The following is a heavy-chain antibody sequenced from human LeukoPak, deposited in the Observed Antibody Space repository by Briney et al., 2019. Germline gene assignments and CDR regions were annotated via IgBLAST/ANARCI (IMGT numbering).Heavy chain of an antibody. CDR1: GFTFSSYA. CDR2: ISYDGSNK. D-gene: IGHD3-22*01. V-gene: IGHV3-30-3*01. J-gene: IGHJ3*02. CDR3: ARDPYYYDSSGHDAFDI. Sequence: GGSLRLSCAASGFTFSSYAMHWVRRAPGKGLEWVAVISYDGSNKYYADSVKGRFTISRDNSKNTLYLQMNSLRAEDTAVYYCARDPYYYDSSGHDAFDIWGQGTMVTVSS.